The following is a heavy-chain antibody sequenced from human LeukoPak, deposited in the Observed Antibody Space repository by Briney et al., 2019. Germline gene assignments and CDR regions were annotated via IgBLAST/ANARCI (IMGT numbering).Heavy chain of an antibody. Sequence: PGGSLRLSCAASGFTFRSCAMSWVRQAPGKGLEWVSAIRGSGGSTYYADSVKGRFTISRDNFKNTLYLEMNSLRAEDTAVYYCAKDRVSSGYYESLPDYWGQGTLVTVSS. CDR2: IRGSGGST. V-gene: IGHV3-23*01. CDR1: GFTFRSCA. D-gene: IGHD3-22*01. CDR3: AKDRVSSGYYESLPDY. J-gene: IGHJ4*02.